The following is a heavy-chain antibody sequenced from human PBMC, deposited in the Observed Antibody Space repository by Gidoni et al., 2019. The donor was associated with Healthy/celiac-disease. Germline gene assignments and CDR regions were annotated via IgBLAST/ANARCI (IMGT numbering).Heavy chain of an antibody. D-gene: IGHD6-19*01. V-gene: IGHV1-2*04. Sequence: QVQLVQSGAEVKKPGASVKVSCKASGYTFTGYYMHWVRQAPGQGLEWMGWINPNSGGTNYAQKFQGWVTMTRDTSISTAYMELSRLRSDDTAVYYCARGMGYSSGWYTSDYYYMDVWGKGTTVTVSS. CDR1: GYTFTGYY. J-gene: IGHJ6*03. CDR3: ARGMGYSSGWYTSDYYYMDV. CDR2: INPNSGGT.